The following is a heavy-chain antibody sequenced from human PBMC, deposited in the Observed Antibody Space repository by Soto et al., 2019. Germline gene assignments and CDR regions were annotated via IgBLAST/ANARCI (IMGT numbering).Heavy chain of an antibody. Sequence: PGGSLRLSCAASGFNFDSHSTNWVRQAPGKGLEWVSSISSSKSFIFYTDSVKGRFTISRDNAENSLYLQMNSLRAEDTAVYYCARELVDPYSSWGQGTLVTVSS. CDR1: GFNFDSHS. D-gene: IGHD2-21*01. J-gene: IGHJ4*02. CDR3: ARELVDPYSS. V-gene: IGHV3-21*04. CDR2: ISSSKSFI.